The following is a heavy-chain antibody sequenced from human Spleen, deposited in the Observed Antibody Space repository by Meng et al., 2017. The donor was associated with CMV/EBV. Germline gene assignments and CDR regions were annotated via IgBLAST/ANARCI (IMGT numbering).Heavy chain of an antibody. Sequence: ASVKVSCKAPRNFFTRHAITWVRQAPGQGLEWMGWTSADNQNTNLIQKFQGRITLTTDTSTSTAYMELRSLRSDDTAVYYCARGGDYGDFHDPFDYWGQGTLVTVSS. V-gene: IGHV1-18*01. J-gene: IGHJ4*02. CDR1: RNFFTRHA. D-gene: IGHD4-17*01. CDR2: TSADNQNT. CDR3: ARGGDYGDFHDPFDY.